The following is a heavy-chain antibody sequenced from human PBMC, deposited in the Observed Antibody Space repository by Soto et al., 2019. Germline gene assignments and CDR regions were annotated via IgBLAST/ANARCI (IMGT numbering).Heavy chain of an antibody. J-gene: IGHJ5*02. Sequence: PGGSLRLSCAASGFTFTSYAMSWVRQAPGKGLEWVSGISGSGGSTYYADSVKGRFTISRDNAKKTLYLQMNSLRAEDTAVYYCAKVMVKNWFDPWGQGTLVTVSS. CDR2: ISGSGGST. D-gene: IGHD5-18*01. CDR1: GFTFTSYA. CDR3: AKVMVKNWFDP. V-gene: IGHV3-23*01.